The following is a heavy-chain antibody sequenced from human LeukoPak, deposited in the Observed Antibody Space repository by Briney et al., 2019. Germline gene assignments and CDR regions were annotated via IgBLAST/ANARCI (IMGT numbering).Heavy chain of an antibody. Sequence: PGGSLRLSCAASGFTFSTYGMSWVRQAPGKGLEWVSGISGSGGSRFYTDSVKGRFTISRDNSKNTLYLQMNSLRAEDTAVYYCARDDYGEYYDYWGQGTLVTVSS. J-gene: IGHJ4*02. V-gene: IGHV3-23*01. CDR1: GFTFSTYG. CDR2: ISGSGGSR. D-gene: IGHD4-17*01. CDR3: ARDDYGEYYDY.